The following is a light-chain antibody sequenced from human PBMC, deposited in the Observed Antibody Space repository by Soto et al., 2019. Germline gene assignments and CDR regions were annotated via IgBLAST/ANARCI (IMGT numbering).Light chain of an antibody. J-gene: IGKJ1*01. Sequence: IQMTQSPSTLSASVGDRVTITCRASQGISSYLAWYQQKPGKAPKLLIYAASTLQSGVPSRFSGSGSGTDFTLTISCLQSEDFATYYCQQYYSYPQTFGQGTKVDIK. CDR2: AAS. CDR1: QGISSY. CDR3: QQYYSYPQT. V-gene: IGKV1-8*01.